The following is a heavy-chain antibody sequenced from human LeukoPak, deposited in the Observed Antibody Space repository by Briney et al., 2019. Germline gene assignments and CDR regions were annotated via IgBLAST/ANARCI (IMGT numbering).Heavy chain of an antibody. J-gene: IGHJ6*02. CDR1: GGSISSGTHY. V-gene: IGHV4-31*11. CDR3: PTPHCVSPSFFPSSYSALDV. CDR2: IYNTGSA. D-gene: IGHD2-15*01. Sequence: SETLSLTCAVSGGSISSGTHYWNWIRQHPGQGLEWIGHIYNTGSAYYNPSLMSRVSISIDTSENQFSLTLTSVPPAATPLYFFPTPHCVSPSFFPSSYSALDVWGQGTTVIVSS.